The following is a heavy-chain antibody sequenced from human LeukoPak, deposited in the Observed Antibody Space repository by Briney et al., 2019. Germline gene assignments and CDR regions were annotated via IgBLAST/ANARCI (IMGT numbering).Heavy chain of an antibody. CDR2: VYHTGST. Sequence: SETLSLTCSVSNGSISTYSWNWIRQPPGKGLEWIGYVYHTGSTNYNPSLKSRVTISVDTSKNQFSLRLTSVTAADTAVYYCARDVGSGYDYWFDPWGQGTLVTVSS. CDR3: ARDVGSGYDYWFDP. CDR1: NGSISTYS. D-gene: IGHD5-12*01. J-gene: IGHJ5*02. V-gene: IGHV4-59*01.